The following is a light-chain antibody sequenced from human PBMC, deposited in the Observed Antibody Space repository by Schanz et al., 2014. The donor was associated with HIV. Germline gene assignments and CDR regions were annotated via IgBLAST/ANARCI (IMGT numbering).Light chain of an antibody. J-gene: IGLJ3*02. CDR3: TSYTTTNTWL. Sequence: QSALTQPASVSGSPGQSISISCTGTSGDVGSYNYVSWYQQHPGKAPKLMIYDVSNRPSGVSNRFSGSKSGNTASLTISGLQAEDEADYYCTSYTTTNTWLFGGGTKLTVL. CDR1: SGDVGSYNY. V-gene: IGLV2-14*03. CDR2: DVS.